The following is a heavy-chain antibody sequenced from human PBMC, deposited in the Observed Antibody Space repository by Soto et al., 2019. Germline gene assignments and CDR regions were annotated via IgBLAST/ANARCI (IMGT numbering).Heavy chain of an antibody. V-gene: IGHV3-33*01. J-gene: IGHJ6*02. CDR3: ARDSGIAARSRRIYYYYGMDV. CDR1: GFTFSSYG. D-gene: IGHD6-6*01. CDR2: IWYDGSNK. Sequence: GGSLRLSCAASGFTFSSYGMHWVRQAPGKGLEWVAVIWYDGSNKYYADSVKGRFTISRDNSKNTLYLQMNSLRAEDTAVYYCARDSGIAARSRRIYYYYGMDVWGQGPTVTVSS.